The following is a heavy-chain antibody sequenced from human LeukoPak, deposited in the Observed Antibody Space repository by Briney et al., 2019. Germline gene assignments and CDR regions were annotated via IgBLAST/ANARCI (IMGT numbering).Heavy chain of an antibody. CDR3: ARGRQDVTMIVVVMTAVSYYLDV. D-gene: IGHD3-22*01. Sequence: SETLFLTCAVYGGPFSGYYWTLIRQTPEKGLEWIGEMNPSGSTNYNPSLKSRVTISVDTSNNQFSLQLSSVTAADTAVYYCARGRQDVTMIVVVMTAVSYYLDVWGKGTTVTVS. J-gene: IGHJ6*03. CDR1: GGPFSGYY. CDR2: MNPSGST. V-gene: IGHV4-34*01.